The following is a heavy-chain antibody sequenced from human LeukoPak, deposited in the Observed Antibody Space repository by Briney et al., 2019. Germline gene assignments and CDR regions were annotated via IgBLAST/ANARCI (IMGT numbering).Heavy chain of an antibody. J-gene: IGHJ4*02. CDR2: IWYDGSNK. Sequence: GRSLRLSCAASGFTFSSYAMHWVRQAPGKGLEWVAVIWYDGSNKYYADSVKGRFTISRDNSKNTLYLQMNSLRAEDTAVYYCAREGHDSSGLDYWGQGTLVTVSS. D-gene: IGHD3-22*01. CDR3: AREGHDSSGLDY. V-gene: IGHV3-33*08. CDR1: GFTFSSYA.